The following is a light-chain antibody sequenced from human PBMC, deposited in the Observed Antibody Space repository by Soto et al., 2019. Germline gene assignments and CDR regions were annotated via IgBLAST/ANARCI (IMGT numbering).Light chain of an antibody. CDR2: GAS. CDR3: QQYGSSPP. V-gene: IGKV3-20*01. J-gene: IGKJ4*01. Sequence: EIVLTQSPGTLSLSPGERATLSCRASQSVSSGYLAWYQQKPGQAPRLLIYGASSRATGIPDRFSGSGSGTDFTLTICRLEPEDFAVCYCQQYGSSPPFGGGTKVEIK. CDR1: QSVSSGY.